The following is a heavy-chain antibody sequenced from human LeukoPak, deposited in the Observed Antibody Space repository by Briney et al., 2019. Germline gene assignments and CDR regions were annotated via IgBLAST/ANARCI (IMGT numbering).Heavy chain of an antibody. CDR1: GYTLSNHA. J-gene: IGHJ1*01. CDR2: ISAGNGNT. CDR3: ARDSSEFRSLIPH. Sequence: GASVKVSCKGSGYTLSNHAFSWVRQAPGQGLEWMGWISAGNGNTNHAQKFQGRVSLTTDTTTSTAYMELNSLRSEDTAVYYCARDSSEFRSLIPHWGQGTLVTVSS. V-gene: IGHV1-18*04. D-gene: IGHD2-21*01.